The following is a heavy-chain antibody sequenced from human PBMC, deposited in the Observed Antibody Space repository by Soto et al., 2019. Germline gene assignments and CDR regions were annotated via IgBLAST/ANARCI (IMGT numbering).Heavy chain of an antibody. J-gene: IGHJ4*02. V-gene: IGHV4-4*02. Sequence: QVQLQESGPGLVKPSGTLSLTCAVSGGSISSSNWWSWVRQPPGKGLEWIGEIYHSNTTNYNPSLRSRVTISVDRTKNQFSLKLSSVTAADTAVYFCARVASDGTMFDYWGQGTLVTVSS. D-gene: IGHD1-26*01. CDR2: IYHSNTT. CDR3: ARVASDGTMFDY. CDR1: GGSISSSNW.